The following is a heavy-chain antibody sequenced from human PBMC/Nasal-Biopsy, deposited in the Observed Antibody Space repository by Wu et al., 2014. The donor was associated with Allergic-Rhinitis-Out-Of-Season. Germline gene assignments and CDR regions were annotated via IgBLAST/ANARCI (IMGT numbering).Heavy chain of an antibody. CDR3: ARSGLRGVPGAEYLQH. CDR2: ISWDGRGR. Sequence: LRLSCAASGFSLNDYTIHWVRQAPGKGLEWVSLISWDGRGRYYGDSVKGRFTISRDTSKNSVYLQMNSLRTEDSALYYCARSGLRGVPGAEYLQHWGQGTLVSVSS. CDR1: GFSLNDYT. D-gene: IGHD6-19*01. J-gene: IGHJ1*01. V-gene: IGHV3-43*01.